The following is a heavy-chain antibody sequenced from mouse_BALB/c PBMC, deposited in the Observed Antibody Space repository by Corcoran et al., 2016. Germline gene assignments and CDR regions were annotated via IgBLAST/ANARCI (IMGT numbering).Heavy chain of an antibody. Sequence: QVTLKESGPGILQPSQTLSLTWSFSGFSLSTSGMGVGWIRQPSGKGLEWLAHIWWDDDKYYNTALKSGLTISKDTSKNQVFLKIASVDTADTATYYCARIDITTAYFDYWGQGTTLTVSS. J-gene: IGHJ2*01. CDR1: GFSLSTSGMG. CDR3: ARIDITTAYFDY. D-gene: IGHD1-2*01. CDR2: IWWDDDK. V-gene: IGHV8-8*01.